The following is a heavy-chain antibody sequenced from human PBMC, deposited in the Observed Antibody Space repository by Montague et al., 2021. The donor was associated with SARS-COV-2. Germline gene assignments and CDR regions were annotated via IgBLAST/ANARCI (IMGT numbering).Heavy chain of an antibody. J-gene: IGHJ3*02. D-gene: IGHD3-10*01. CDR2: TYYTGST. CDR1: GGSVSSSSYY. V-gene: IGHV4-39*01. Sequence: SETLSLTSTVSGGSVSSSSYYWGWIRQPPGKGLEWIGSTYYTGSTYYNLSLKSRVTISVDTSKNQFSLKLSSVTAADTAVYYCARHITGSGNAFDIWGQGTMVTGSS. CDR3: ARHITGSGNAFDI.